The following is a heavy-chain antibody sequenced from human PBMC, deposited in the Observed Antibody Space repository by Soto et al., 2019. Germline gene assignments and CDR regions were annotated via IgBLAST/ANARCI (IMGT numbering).Heavy chain of an antibody. CDR2: IVVGSGNT. D-gene: IGHD1-7*01. CDR1: GFTFTISA. Sequence: SVKVSCKASGFTFTISAMQWVRQARGQRLEWIGWIVVGSGNTNYAQKFQERVTITRDMSTSTAYMELSSLRSEDTAVYYCAAVWNWALDAFDIWGQGTMVNVS. CDR3: AAVWNWALDAFDI. V-gene: IGHV1-58*02. J-gene: IGHJ3*02.